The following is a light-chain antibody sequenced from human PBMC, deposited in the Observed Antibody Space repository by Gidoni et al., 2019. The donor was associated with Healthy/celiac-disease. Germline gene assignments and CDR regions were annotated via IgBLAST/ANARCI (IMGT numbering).Light chain of an antibody. Sequence: QSALTQPASVSGSPGQSITISCTGTSSDVGGYNYVSWYQQHPGKAPKLMIYEVSTRPSGVSNRFSGSKSGNTASLTISVLQAEDEADYYCSSYTSRSTVVFGGWTKLPVL. J-gene: IGLJ2*01. V-gene: IGLV2-14*01. CDR1: SSDVGGYNY. CDR3: SSYTSRSTVV. CDR2: EVS.